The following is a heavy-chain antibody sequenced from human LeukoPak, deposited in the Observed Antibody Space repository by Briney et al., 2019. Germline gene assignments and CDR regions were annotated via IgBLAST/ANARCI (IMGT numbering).Heavy chain of an antibody. V-gene: IGHV4-59*01. CDR1: GGSISSYY. Sequence: SGTLSLTCTVSGGSISSYYWSWIRQPPGKGLEWIGYIYYSGSTNYNPSLKSRVTISVDTSKNQFSLKLSSVTAADTAVYYCARMVDCSSTSCRDAFDIWGQGTMVTVSS. D-gene: IGHD2-2*01. J-gene: IGHJ3*02. CDR3: ARMVDCSSTSCRDAFDI. CDR2: IYYSGST.